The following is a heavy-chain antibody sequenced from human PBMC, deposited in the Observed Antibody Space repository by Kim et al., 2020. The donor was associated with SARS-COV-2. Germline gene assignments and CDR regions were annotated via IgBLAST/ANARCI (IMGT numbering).Heavy chain of an antibody. D-gene: IGHD3-9*01. V-gene: IGHV1-3*01. J-gene: IGHJ4*02. CDR3: ARVAQLRYFDPAYFDY. Sequence: ASVKVSCKASGYTFTSYAMHWVRQAPGQRLEWMGWINAGNGNTKYSQKFQGRVTITRDTSASTAYMELSSLRSEDTAVYYCARVAQLRYFDPAYFDYWGQGTLVTVSS. CDR1: GYTFTSYA. CDR2: INAGNGNT.